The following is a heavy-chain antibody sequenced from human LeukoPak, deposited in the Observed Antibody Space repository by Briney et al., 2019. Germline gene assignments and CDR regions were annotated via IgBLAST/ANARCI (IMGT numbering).Heavy chain of an antibody. Sequence: SETLSLTCTVSGGSISSYYWSWIRQPPGKGLEWIGYVYYSGTTNYNPSLMSRVTISVDKSKNQFSLKLSSVTAADTAVYYCARARYVNSFYAFDIWGQGTLVTVSS. CDR3: ARARYVNSFYAFDI. V-gene: IGHV4-59*01. CDR1: GGSISSYY. CDR2: VYYSGTT. D-gene: IGHD3-9*01. J-gene: IGHJ3*02.